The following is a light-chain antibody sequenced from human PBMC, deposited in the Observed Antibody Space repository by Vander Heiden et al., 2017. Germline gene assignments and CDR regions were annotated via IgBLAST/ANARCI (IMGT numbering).Light chain of an antibody. CDR1: QGIANF. CDR2: GGY. J-gene: IGKJ1*01. Sequence: IQMTQSPSSLYASVGDRVTTTCRTSQGIANFLAWYQQKPGRAPKLLVYGGYRLQSGVPSRFSGSETGTEFTLTISSLQPEDVAIYYCLKYDSAPRTFGQGTRVELK. V-gene: IGKV1-27*01. CDR3: LKYDSAPRT.